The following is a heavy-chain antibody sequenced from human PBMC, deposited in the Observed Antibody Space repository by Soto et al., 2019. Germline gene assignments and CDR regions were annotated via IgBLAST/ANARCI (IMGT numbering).Heavy chain of an antibody. J-gene: IGHJ4*02. D-gene: IGHD2-2*01. CDR1: GFTFSSYS. CDR2: ISSSSSYI. CDR3: AKDFGIVVVPADMSQVDDY. V-gene: IGHV3-21*01. Sequence: SLRLSCAASGFTFSSYSMNWVRQAPGKGLEWVSSISSSSSYIYYADSVKGRFTISRDNAKNSLYLQMNSLRAEDTAVYYCAKDFGIVVVPADMSQVDDYRGQGTLVTVSS.